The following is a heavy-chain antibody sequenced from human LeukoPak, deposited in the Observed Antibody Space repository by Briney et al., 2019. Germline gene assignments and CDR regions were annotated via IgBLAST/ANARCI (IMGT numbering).Heavy chain of an antibody. CDR1: GGSFSGYY. D-gene: IGHD5-18*01. J-gene: IGHJ3*02. V-gene: IGHV4-34*01. Sequence: SETLSLTCAVCGGSFSGYYWSWIRQPPGKGLEWIGEINHSGSTNYNPSLKSRVTISVDTSKNQFSLKLSSVTAADTAVYYCARGSGYSYVDAFDIWGQGTMVTVSS. CDR2: INHSGST. CDR3: ARGSGYSYVDAFDI.